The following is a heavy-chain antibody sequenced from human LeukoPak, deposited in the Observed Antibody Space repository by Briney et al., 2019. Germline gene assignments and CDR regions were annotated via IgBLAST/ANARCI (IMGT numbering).Heavy chain of an antibody. V-gene: IGHV4-34*01. CDR1: GGSFSGYY. J-gene: IGHJ4*02. D-gene: IGHD3-16*02. CDR2: INRSGST. Sequence: PSETLSLTCAVYGGSFSGYYWSWIRQPPGKGLEWIGEINRSGSTNYNPSLKSRVTISVDTSKNQFSLKLSSVTAADTAVYYCARAYYDYVWGSYRPGKLFDYWGQGTLVTVSS. CDR3: ARAYYDYVWGSYRPGKLFDY.